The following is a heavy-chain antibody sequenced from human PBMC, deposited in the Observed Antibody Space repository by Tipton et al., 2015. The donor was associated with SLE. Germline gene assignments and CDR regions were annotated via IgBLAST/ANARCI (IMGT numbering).Heavy chain of an antibody. CDR2: ISNSENT. CDR3: AGAWQGYCSGGTCYVLDY. V-gene: IGHV4-59*11. D-gene: IGHD2-15*01. Sequence: TLSLTCTVSGGSISSHYWSWIRQAPGKGLEWIGYISNSENTSYNPSLKSRVTISLDTPKNQFSLKLRSVTAADTAVYYCAGAWQGYCSGGTCYVLDYWGQGTLVTVSS. CDR1: GGSISSHY. J-gene: IGHJ4*02.